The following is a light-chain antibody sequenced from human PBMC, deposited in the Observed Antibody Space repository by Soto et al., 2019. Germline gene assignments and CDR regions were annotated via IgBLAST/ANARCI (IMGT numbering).Light chain of an antibody. V-gene: IGKV3-11*01. Sequence: EIVLTQSPVTLSLSPGERATLSCRANHSVSSYLAWYQQKPGQAPRLLIYDASNRAADIPARFSASGSGTDFTLTISSLEPEDFAVYYCQHRSNWLSLTFGGGTKVEIK. CDR3: QHRSNWLSLT. J-gene: IGKJ4*01. CDR2: DAS. CDR1: HSVSSY.